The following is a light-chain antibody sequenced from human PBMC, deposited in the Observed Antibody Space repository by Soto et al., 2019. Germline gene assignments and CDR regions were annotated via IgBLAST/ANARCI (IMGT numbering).Light chain of an antibody. V-gene: IGKV1-39*01. J-gene: IGKJ1*01. CDR1: QTISTF. Sequence: PMTQSPSPLPSSVGDRVTLTCRASQTISTFLNWYQQRPGKAPRLLIYGASTLQSGVPSRFNGSGSGTEFTLTIGSLQLEDFATYSCQQGFSTPWTFGQGTKVDIK. CDR2: GAS. CDR3: QQGFSTPWT.